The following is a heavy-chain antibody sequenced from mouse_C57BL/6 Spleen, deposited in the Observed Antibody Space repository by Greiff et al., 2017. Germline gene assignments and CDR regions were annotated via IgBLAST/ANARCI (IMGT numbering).Heavy chain of an antibody. CDR1: GYTFTSYW. CDR2: LYPGRGST. V-gene: IGHV1-55*01. J-gene: IGHJ2*01. Sequence: VQLQQPGAELVKPGASVPMSCKASGYTFTSYWITWVKQRPGQGLEWLGDLYPGRGSTNYNEKFKSKAPRTVDTSSSTAYMQLSSLKAEDSAFYDCAREGSYFDYWGQGTTLTVSS. CDR3: AREGSYFDY.